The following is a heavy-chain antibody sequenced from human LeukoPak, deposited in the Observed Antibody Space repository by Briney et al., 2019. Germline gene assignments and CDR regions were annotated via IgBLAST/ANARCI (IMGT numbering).Heavy chain of an antibody. D-gene: IGHD2-2*01. Sequence: PSETLSLTCAVSGVSISSSNWWSWVRQPPGKGLEWIGEIYHSGSTNYNPSLKSRVTISVDKSKNQFSLKLSSVTAADTAVYYCARDIGYCSSTSCFDYWGQGTLVTVSS. CDR3: ARDIGYCSSTSCFDY. CDR1: GVSISSSNW. V-gene: IGHV4-4*02. CDR2: IYHSGST. J-gene: IGHJ4*02.